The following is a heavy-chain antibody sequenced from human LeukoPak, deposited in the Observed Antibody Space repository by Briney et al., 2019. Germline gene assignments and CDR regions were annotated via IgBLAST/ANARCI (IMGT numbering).Heavy chain of an antibody. CDR1: GFTFNTYS. Sequence: GGSQILSCAASGFTFNTYSMNWVRQAPGKGLEWVSSISDNSNYIYYSDSVEGRFTISRDNAKNSLYLQMNSLRVEDTAVYYCANHFACGSTSCPPFDSWGQGTLVTVSS. J-gene: IGHJ4*02. V-gene: IGHV3-21*01. D-gene: IGHD2-2*01. CDR3: ANHFACGSTSCPPFDS. CDR2: ISDNSNYI.